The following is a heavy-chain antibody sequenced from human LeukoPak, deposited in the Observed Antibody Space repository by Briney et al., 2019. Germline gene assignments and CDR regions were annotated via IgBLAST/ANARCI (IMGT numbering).Heavy chain of an antibody. CDR2: INSDGTGT. CDR3: AKHPAFDI. V-gene: IGHV3-74*03. Sequence: GGSLRLSCGASGFXFSSYWIHWVRQAPGKGPVWVSRINSDGTGTMYADSVKGRFTISRDNAKNTLYLQMNSLRAEDTAVYYCAKHPAFDIWGQGTMVTVSS. CDR1: GFXFSSYW. J-gene: IGHJ3*02.